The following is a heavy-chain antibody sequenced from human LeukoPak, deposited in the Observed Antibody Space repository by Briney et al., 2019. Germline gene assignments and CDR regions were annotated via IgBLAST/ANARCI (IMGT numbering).Heavy chain of an antibody. J-gene: IGHJ2*01. CDR3: ARRACVWEDGYF. CDR1: GVSVSRNY. CDR2: IYSGGAT. V-gene: IGHV3-53*01. D-gene: IGHD5/OR15-5a*01. Sequence: PGGSLTLSCAASGVSVSRNYRGWVRQPPGKGLEWVSLIYSGGATNYADSVKGRFTISIDKSKNELVLPMNRLRAWGTAGGYCARRACVWEDGYF.